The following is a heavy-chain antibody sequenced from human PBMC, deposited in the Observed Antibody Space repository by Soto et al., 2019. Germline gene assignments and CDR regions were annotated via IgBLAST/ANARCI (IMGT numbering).Heavy chain of an antibody. J-gene: IGHJ4*02. V-gene: IGHV3-21*01. CDR3: ARDLGYCSSTSCYPYYFDY. D-gene: IGHD2-2*01. CDR1: GFTFSSYS. CDR2: ISSSSSYI. Sequence: GSLSLACAATGFTFSSYSMNCVRQAPGKGLESVSSISSSSSYIYYADSVKGRFTISRDNAKNSLYLQMNSLRAEDTAVYYCARDLGYCSSTSCYPYYFDYWGQGTLVTVSS.